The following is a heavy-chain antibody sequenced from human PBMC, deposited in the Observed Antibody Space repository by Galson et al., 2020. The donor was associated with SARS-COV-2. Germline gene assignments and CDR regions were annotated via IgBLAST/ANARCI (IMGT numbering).Heavy chain of an antibody. J-gene: IGHJ6*02. Sequence: GESLKISCAASGFTFGNYAMSWVRQAPGKGLEWVSRIDHDGRSTMYADSVKGRFTISKDNAKNTLYLQMNGLRAEDTAVYYCTRAGFGIIGTTNYYYGLDFWGRGTLVTVSS. CDR2: IDHDGRST. CDR3: TRAGFGIIGTTNYYYGLDF. V-gene: IGHV3-74*03. D-gene: IGHD1-7*01. CDR1: GFTFGNYA.